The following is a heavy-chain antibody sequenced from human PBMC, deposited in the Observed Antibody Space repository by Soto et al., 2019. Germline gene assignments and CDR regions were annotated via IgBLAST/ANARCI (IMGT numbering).Heavy chain of an antibody. CDR1: GGSISSGGYY. J-gene: IGHJ5*02. Sequence: QVQLQESGPGLVKPSQTLSLTCTVSGGSISSGGYYWSWIRQHPGKGLEWIGYIYYSGSTYYNPYLKSRVTISVDTSKNQFSLKLSSVTAADTAVYYCARDSGSSWYYHWFDPWGQGTLVTVSS. D-gene: IGHD6-13*01. CDR2: IYYSGST. CDR3: ARDSGSSWYYHWFDP. V-gene: IGHV4-31*03.